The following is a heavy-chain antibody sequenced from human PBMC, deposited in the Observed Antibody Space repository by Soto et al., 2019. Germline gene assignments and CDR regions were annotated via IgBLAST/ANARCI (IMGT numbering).Heavy chain of an antibody. J-gene: IGHJ4*02. CDR1: GGSISSSSYY. CDR2: IYYSGSI. CDR3: ARGDNYRATSY. D-gene: IGHD4-4*01. V-gene: IGHV4-39*01. Sequence: ETLSLTGTVSGGSISSSSYYLGGIRQPPGKGLEWIGSIYYSGSIYYNPSLKSRVTISVDTSKNQFSLKLSSVTAADTAVYYCARGDNYRATSYWGQGTLVTVSS.